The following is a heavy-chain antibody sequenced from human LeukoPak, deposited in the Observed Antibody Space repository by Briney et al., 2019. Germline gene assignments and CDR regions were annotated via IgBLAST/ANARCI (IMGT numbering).Heavy chain of an antibody. CDR3: ARGLSGSYSYHNFDY. CDR1: GVSFSGYY. CDR2: INHSGST. Sequence: SETLSLTCAVYGVSFSGYYWSWLRQPPGKGLEWIGEINHSGSTNYNPSLKSRVTISVDTSKNQFSLKLSSVTAADTAVYYCARGLSGSYSYHNFDYWGQGTLVTVSS. D-gene: IGHD1-26*01. V-gene: IGHV4-34*01. J-gene: IGHJ4*02.